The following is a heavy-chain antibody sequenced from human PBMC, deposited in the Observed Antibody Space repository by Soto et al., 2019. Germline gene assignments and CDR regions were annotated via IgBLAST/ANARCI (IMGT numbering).Heavy chain of an antibody. CDR2: INHSGST. V-gene: IGHV4-34*01. CDR3: ARLGYCSGGSCYENDAFDI. CDR1: GGSFSGYY. Sequence: KPSETLSLTCAVYGGSFSGYYWSWIRQPPGKGLEWIGEINHSGSTNYNPSLKSRVTISVDTSKNQFSLKLSSVTAADTAVYYCARLGYCSGGSCYENDAFDIWGQGTMVTVSS. D-gene: IGHD2-15*01. J-gene: IGHJ3*02.